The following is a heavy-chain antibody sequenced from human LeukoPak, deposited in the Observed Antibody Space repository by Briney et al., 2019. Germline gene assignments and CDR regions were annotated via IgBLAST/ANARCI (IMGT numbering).Heavy chain of an antibody. CDR2: INPDGSRT. CDR3: ATYSRRAVPAAMAV. Sequence: GGSLRLSCAASGSTFSHYWMHWVRQAPGKGLVWVSRINPDGSRTDYADSVAGRFTISRDNAKNTLYLQMNSLRAEDTAVYYCATYSRRAVPAAMAVWGQGTMVTVSS. V-gene: IGHV3-74*01. D-gene: IGHD2-2*01. CDR1: GSTFSHYW. J-gene: IGHJ3*01.